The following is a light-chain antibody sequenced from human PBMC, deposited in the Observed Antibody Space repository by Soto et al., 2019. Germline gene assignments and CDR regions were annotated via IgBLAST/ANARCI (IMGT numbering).Light chain of an antibody. CDR3: QQYNSYSPWA. V-gene: IGKV1-5*03. CDR1: QSISNW. J-gene: IGKJ1*01. CDR2: KAS. Sequence: DIELTQSPSTLSASVGDRVTMTCRASQSISNWLAWYQQKPGKAPKLLIYKASSLQTGVPSRFTGSGSGTEFTLTISSLQPDDFATYYCQQYNSYSPWAFGQGTKVDIK.